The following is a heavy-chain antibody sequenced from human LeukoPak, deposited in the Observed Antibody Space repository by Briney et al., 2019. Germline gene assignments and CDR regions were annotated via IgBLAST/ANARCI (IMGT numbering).Heavy chain of an antibody. J-gene: IGHJ4*02. V-gene: IGHV3-23*01. CDR3: ARERRDFGDALDY. CDR1: GFTFSSYA. D-gene: IGHD4-17*01. CDR2: ISSSGDNT. Sequence: GGSLRLSCAASGFTFSSYAMAWVRQAPGKGLEWGSAISSSGDNTYYADSVKGRFTISRDNSKNTLYLQLNSLRAGDTALYYCARERRDFGDALDYWGQGTLVTVSS.